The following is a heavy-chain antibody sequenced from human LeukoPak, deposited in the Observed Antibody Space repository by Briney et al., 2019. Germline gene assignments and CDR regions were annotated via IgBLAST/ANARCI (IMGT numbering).Heavy chain of an antibody. CDR2: IYDSGST. V-gene: IGHV4-39*02. D-gene: IGHD2/OR15-2a*01. J-gene: IGHJ4*02. Sequence: KASETLSLTCTVSGGSIRSSYYYWGWIRQPPGKGLEWIGSIYDSGSTYYNPSLKSRVTISVDTSKNQFSLKLNSVTAADTAVYYCATDRNEGKYYDYWGQGTLVTVSS. CDR3: ATDRNEGKYYDY. CDR1: GGSIRSSYYY.